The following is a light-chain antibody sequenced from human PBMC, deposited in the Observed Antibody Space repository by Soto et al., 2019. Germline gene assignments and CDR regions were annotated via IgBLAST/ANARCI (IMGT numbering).Light chain of an antibody. CDR3: QQYGSSPET. CDR1: QSVRSSY. CDR2: GAS. V-gene: IGKV3-20*01. Sequence: DIVLTQSPGTRSLSPGESATLSCRASQSVRSSYLAWYQQKPGQAPRLLIYGASSRATGIPDRFSGSGSGTDFTLTISRLEPEDFAVYYCQQYGSSPETFGQGTKVDIK. J-gene: IGKJ1*01.